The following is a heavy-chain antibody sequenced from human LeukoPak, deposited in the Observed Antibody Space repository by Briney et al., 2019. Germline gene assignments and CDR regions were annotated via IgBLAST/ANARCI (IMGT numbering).Heavy chain of an antibody. D-gene: IGHD2-21*01. CDR3: ARSLFSSYYYYGMDV. Sequence: GGSLRLSCVASGFTFSSYVMSWVRQAPWKGLEWVSAISGSGGSTYYADSVKGRFTISRDNSKNTLYLQMNSLRAEDTAVYYCARSLFSSYYYYGMDVWGQGTTVTVSS. V-gene: IGHV3-23*01. CDR2: ISGSGGST. J-gene: IGHJ6*02. CDR1: GFTFSSYV.